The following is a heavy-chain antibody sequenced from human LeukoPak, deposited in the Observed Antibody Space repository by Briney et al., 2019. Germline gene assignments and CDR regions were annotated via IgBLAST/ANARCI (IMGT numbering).Heavy chain of an antibody. D-gene: IGHD1-7*01. V-gene: IGHV4-39*01. Sequence: SETLSLTCTVSGGSISSSSYYWGWIRQPPGKGLEWIGSIYYSGSTYYNPSLKSRVTISVDTSKNQFSLKLSSVTAADTAVNYCARLFSNWNYLSFDYWGQGTLVTVSS. CDR1: GGSISSSSYY. CDR3: ARLFSNWNYLSFDY. J-gene: IGHJ4*02. CDR2: IYYSGST.